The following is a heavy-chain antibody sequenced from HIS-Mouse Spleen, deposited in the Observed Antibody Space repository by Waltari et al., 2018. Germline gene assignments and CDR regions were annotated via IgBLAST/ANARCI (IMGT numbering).Heavy chain of an antibody. CDR2: ISYDGSNK. V-gene: IGHV3-30-3*01. J-gene: IGHJ3*02. CDR3: ARVNGIAVAGTDAFDI. CDR1: GFTFSSYS. D-gene: IGHD6-19*01. Sequence: QVQLVESGGGVVQPGRSLRLSCAAPGFTFSSYSMHWVRQAPGKGLEWVAVISYDGSNKYYADSVKGRFTISRDNSKNTLYLQMNSLRAEDTAVYYCARVNGIAVAGTDAFDIWGQGTMVTVSS.